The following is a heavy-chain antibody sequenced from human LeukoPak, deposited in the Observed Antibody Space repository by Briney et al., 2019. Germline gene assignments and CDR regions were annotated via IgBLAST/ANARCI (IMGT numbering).Heavy chain of an antibody. CDR1: GYTFTSYG. D-gene: IGHD4-17*01. Sequence: ASVKVSCKASGYTFTSYGISWLRQAPGQGLEWMGWISAYNGNTNYAQKLQGRVTMTTDTSTSTAYMELRSLRSDDTAVYYCARYGDYGALIYYYYGMDVWGQGTTVTVSS. V-gene: IGHV1-18*01. J-gene: IGHJ6*02. CDR2: ISAYNGNT. CDR3: ARYGDYGALIYYYYGMDV.